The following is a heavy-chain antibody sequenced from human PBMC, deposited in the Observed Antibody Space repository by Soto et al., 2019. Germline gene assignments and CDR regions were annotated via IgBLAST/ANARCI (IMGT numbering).Heavy chain of an antibody. CDR1: GFSFSDYY. Sequence: PGGSLRLSCAASGFSFSDYYMSWIRQAPGKGLEWVSYISSGGNTIYYADSVKGRFTISRDNAKNSMYLQMNSLRAEDRAVYYCARDCGDKEYYSYGMDVWGQGTKVTVSS. CDR2: ISSGGNTI. J-gene: IGHJ6*02. D-gene: IGHD4-17*01. V-gene: IGHV3-11*01. CDR3: ARDCGDKEYYSYGMDV.